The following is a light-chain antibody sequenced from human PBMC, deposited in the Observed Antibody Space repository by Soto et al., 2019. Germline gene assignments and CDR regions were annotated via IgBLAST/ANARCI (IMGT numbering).Light chain of an antibody. V-gene: IGKV1-39*01. CDR1: QSISSY. Sequence: DIQITQSSSSLSASVGDRVTITCRASQSISSYLNWYQQKPGKAPKLLIYAASSLQSGVPSRFSGSGSGTDFTLTISSLQPEDFATYYCQQSYSTPLITFGQGTRLEIK. CDR2: AAS. J-gene: IGKJ5*01. CDR3: QQSYSTPLIT.